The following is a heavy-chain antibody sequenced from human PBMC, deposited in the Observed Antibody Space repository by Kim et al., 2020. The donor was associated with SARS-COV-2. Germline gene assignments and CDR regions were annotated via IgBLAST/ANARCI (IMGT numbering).Heavy chain of an antibody. Sequence: ASVKVSCKASGYTFTGYYMHWVRQAPGQGLEWMGWINPNSGGTNYAQKFQGRVTMTRDTSISTAYMELSRLRSDDTAVYYCARDGGIAARRSWFDPWGQGTLVTVSS. CDR3: ARDGGIAARRSWFDP. D-gene: IGHD6-6*01. V-gene: IGHV1-2*02. CDR2: INPNSGGT. J-gene: IGHJ5*02. CDR1: GYTFTGYY.